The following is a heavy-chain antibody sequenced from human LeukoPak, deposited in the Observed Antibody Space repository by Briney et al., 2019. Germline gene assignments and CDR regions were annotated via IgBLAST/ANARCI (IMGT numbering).Heavy chain of an antibody. CDR1: GFTFSTYA. Sequence: GGSLRLSCAASGFTFSTYAMSWVRQAPGKGLEWVSGISSGSGTTYYADSVKGRFTISRDNSKNTLYLQMNSLRAEDTAVYYCATGSEYSSSWYYFDYWGQGTLVTVSP. D-gene: IGHD6-13*01. CDR3: ATGSEYSSSWYYFDY. V-gene: IGHV3-23*01. J-gene: IGHJ4*02. CDR2: ISSGSGTT.